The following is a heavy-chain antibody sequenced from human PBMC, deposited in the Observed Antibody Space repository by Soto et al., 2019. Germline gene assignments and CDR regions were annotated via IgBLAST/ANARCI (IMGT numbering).Heavy chain of an antibody. J-gene: IGHJ3*02. V-gene: IGHV5-51*01. Sequence: GESLKISCKVSGYNFTAYWLGWVGQVPGGGLEWMGLIYPADSDTRYSPSFQAQVTISADKSISTAYLQRSSLKASDTAMYYCARHKLRNAFDIWGPGTLVTVSS. CDR2: IYPADSDT. D-gene: IGHD1-7*01. CDR1: GYNFTAYW. CDR3: ARHKLRNAFDI.